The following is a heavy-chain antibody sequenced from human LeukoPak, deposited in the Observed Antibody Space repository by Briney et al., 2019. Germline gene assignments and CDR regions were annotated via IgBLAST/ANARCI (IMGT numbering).Heavy chain of an antibody. Sequence: GSLRLSCAASGFTVSSNYMSWIRQPPGKGLEWIGSIYYSGSTYYNPSLKSRVTISVDTSKNQFSLKLSSVTAADTAVYYCARHIGGWLYYFDYWGQGTLVTVSS. J-gene: IGHJ4*02. D-gene: IGHD6-19*01. CDR3: ARHIGGWLYYFDY. V-gene: IGHV4-39*01. CDR2: IYYSGST. CDR1: GFTVSSNY.